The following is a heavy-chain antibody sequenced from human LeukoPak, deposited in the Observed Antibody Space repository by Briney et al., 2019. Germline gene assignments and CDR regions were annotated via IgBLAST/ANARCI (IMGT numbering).Heavy chain of an antibody. J-gene: IGHJ4*02. CDR3: AKGNYGDYRTFDY. CDR2: ISWNSGSI. Sequence: GGSLRLSCAASGFTFDDYAMHWVRQAPGKGLEWVSGISWNSGSIGYADSVKGRFTISRDNAKNSLYLQMNSLRAEDTALYYCAKGNYGDYRTFDYWGQGTLVTVPS. D-gene: IGHD4-17*01. V-gene: IGHV3-9*01. CDR1: GFTFDDYA.